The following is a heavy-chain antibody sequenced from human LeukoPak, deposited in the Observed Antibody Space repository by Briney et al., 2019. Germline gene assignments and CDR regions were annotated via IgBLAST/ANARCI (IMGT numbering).Heavy chain of an antibody. Sequence: ASVKVSCKTSGYSFTIYDINWLRQAPGQGPEWMGWVNTATGNTGYALKFQGRVSMTRDTSRTTAYMELRSLTSEDTAVYFCARVWGPTPIHYFDYWGQGSLVTVSP. D-gene: IGHD3-16*01. CDR2: VNTATGNT. CDR1: GYSFTIYD. CDR3: ARVWGPTPIHYFDY. V-gene: IGHV1-8*01. J-gene: IGHJ4*02.